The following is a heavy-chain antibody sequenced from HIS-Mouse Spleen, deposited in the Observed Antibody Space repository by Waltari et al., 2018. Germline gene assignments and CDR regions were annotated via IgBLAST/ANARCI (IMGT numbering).Heavy chain of an antibody. J-gene: IGHJ4*02. D-gene: IGHD1-1*01. V-gene: IGHV2-5*02. Sequence: QITLKESGPTLVKPTQTLTLTCTFSGFSLSTSGVGVGCTRQPPGKALEWLALIYWDDDKRYSPSLKSRLTITKDTSKNQVVLTMTNMDPVDTATYYCAHRTGDREAFDHWGQGTLVTVSS. CDR2: IYWDDDK. CDR1: GFSLSTSGVG. CDR3: AHRTGDREAFDH.